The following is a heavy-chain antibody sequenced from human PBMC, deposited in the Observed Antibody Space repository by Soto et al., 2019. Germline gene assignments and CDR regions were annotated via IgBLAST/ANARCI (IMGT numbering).Heavy chain of an antibody. CDR3: ARAVSTHFDS. CDR1: GGSISSSSYS. V-gene: IGHV4-31*03. D-gene: IGHD6-13*01. CDR2: ISYSGST. J-gene: IGHJ4*02. Sequence: SATLSITCTVSGGSISSSSYSWSWIRQHPGKGLEWVGSISYSGSTYSNPSLKSRVSISVDTSKNQFSLNLNSVTAADTAVYYCARAVSTHFDSWGQGTLVTVSS.